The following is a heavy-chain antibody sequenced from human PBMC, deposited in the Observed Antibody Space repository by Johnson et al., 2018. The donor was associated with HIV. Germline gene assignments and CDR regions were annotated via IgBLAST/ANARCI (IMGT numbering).Heavy chain of an antibody. CDR1: GFTFSTYG. Sequence: QEQLVESGGGVVQPGRSLRLSCAASGFTFSTYGMHWVRQDPGKGLEWVAVMWYDGRNKYYADSVKGRFTISRDTAKNTLYVQMNTLGAEDTAVYYCAKSTQANILRESGPYGAFDIWGQGTMVTVSS. J-gene: IGHJ3*02. CDR3: AKSTQANILRESGPYGAFDI. V-gene: IGHV3-33*06. CDR2: MWYDGRNK. D-gene: IGHD3-10*01.